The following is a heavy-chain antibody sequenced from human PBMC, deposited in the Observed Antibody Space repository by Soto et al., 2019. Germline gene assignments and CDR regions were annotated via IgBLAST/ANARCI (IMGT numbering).Heavy chain of an antibody. CDR1: GYSFTTYG. CDR3: ARDSVSGSDFWSAYSGGYLDF. V-gene: IGHV1-18*01. CDR2: ISAYNGNI. D-gene: IGHD3-3*01. Sequence: EASVKVSCKASGYSFTTYGISWVRQVPGQGLEWMGWISAYNGNINYAQKLQGRVTMTTDTSTSTAYMELRSLRSDDTAVYYCARDSVSGSDFWSAYSGGYLDFWGQGTLVTVSS. J-gene: IGHJ4*02.